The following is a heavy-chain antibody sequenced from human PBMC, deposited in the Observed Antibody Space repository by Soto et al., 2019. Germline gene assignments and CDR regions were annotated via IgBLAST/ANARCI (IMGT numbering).Heavy chain of an antibody. CDR2: IIPIFGTA. CDR3: ARQLGYSSSSAAYYYYGMDV. D-gene: IGHD6-6*01. Sequence: QVQLVQSGAEVKKPGSSVKVSCKASGGTFSSYAISWVRQAPGQGLEWMGGIIPIFGTANYAQKFQGRVTITPDESTSTAYMELSSLRSEDTAVYYCARQLGYSSSSAAYYYYGMDVWGQGTTVTVSS. V-gene: IGHV1-69*01. J-gene: IGHJ6*02. CDR1: GGTFSSYA.